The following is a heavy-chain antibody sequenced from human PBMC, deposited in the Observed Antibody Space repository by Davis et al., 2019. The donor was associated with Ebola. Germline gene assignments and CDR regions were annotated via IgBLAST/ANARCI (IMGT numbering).Heavy chain of an antibody. Sequence: MPSETLSLTCAVYGGSFSGYYWSWIRQSPGKGLEWIGYIYYSGSTNYNPSLMSRVTMSQDTSKNQFSLKLSSVTAADTAMYYCARYSREYYYGSGSYSNWFDPWGQGTLVTVSS. CDR3: ARYSREYYYGSGSYSNWFDP. CDR2: IYYSGST. CDR1: GGSFSGYY. J-gene: IGHJ5*02. V-gene: IGHV4-59*08. D-gene: IGHD3-10*01.